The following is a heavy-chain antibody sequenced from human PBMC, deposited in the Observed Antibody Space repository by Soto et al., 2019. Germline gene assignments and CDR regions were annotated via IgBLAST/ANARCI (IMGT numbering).Heavy chain of an antibody. CDR1: GGTFSNYV. D-gene: IGHD1-7*01. Sequence: SVKVSCKASGGTFSNYVVNWVRQAPGQGLEWMGRIIPISGAANYAQKFQGRVTITADKSTSTSYMELSSLGSEDAAVYYCARDMTRTVVPYFDFWGQGTLVTVSS. J-gene: IGHJ4*02. CDR2: IIPISGAA. V-gene: IGHV1-69*06. CDR3: ARDMTRTVVPYFDF.